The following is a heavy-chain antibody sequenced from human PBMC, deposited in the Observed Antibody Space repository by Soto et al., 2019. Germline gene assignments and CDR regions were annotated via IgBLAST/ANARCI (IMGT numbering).Heavy chain of an antibody. J-gene: IGHJ4*02. CDR1: GFSLSTRGVA. V-gene: IGHV2-5*02. Sequence: QITLKESGPTLVKPTQTLTLTCTFSGFSLSTRGVAVGWFRQPPVKALEWLALFFWDEDKWYSPSLKTRLTITDLTSKNQVVLTMTNMDPVDTATYYFAHRPRGYAYYLDYWGQGTLVTVSS. CDR3: AHRPRGYAYYLDY. CDR2: FFWDEDK. D-gene: IGHD5-12*01.